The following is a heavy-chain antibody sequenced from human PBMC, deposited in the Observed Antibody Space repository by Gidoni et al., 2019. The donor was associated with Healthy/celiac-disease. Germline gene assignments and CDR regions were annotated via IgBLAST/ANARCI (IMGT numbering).Heavy chain of an antibody. J-gene: IGHJ6*03. CDR1: EFTFSSYR. D-gene: IGHD2-8*01. CDR2: ISRSSSTI. Sequence: EVQLVESGGGVVQPGGSLRLSCAASEFTFSSYRMNWVRQAPGKGLEWVSYISRSSSTIYDADSVNGRFTISRDNAKNSLSLQMNSLRAEDTAVYYCARDLYCTNGVCYNYYYYMDVWGKGTTVTVSS. V-gene: IGHV3-48*01. CDR3: ARDLYCTNGVCYNYYYYMDV.